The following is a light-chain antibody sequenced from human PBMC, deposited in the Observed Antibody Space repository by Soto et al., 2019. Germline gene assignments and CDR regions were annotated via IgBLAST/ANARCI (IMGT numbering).Light chain of an antibody. CDR3: QQYGSSPPIT. CDR2: GAS. V-gene: IGKV3-20*01. J-gene: IGKJ5*01. Sequence: EIVLTQSPGTLSLSPGERATLSCRASHSVSSSYLAWYQQKPGQAPRLLIYGASSRVTGIPDRFSGNGSGTDFTLTISRLEPEDFAVYYCQQYGSSPPITFGQGTRLEIK. CDR1: HSVSSSY.